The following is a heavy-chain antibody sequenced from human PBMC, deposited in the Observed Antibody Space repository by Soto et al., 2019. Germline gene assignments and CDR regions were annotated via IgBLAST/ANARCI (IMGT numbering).Heavy chain of an antibody. D-gene: IGHD3-22*01. CDR2: IRSKANSYAT. V-gene: IGHV3-73*01. J-gene: IGHJ4*02. CDR3: ARNYYDSSAYLDIGY. Sequence: SLRLSCAASGFTFSGSAIHWVRQASGKGLEWVGRIRSKANSYATAYAASVKGRFTISRDDSKNTAFLQMNSLKTEDTAVYYCARNYYDSSAYLDIGYWGQGTLVTVSS. CDR1: GFTFSGSA.